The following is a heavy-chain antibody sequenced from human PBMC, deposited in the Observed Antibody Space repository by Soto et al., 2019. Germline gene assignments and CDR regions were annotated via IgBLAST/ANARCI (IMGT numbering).Heavy chain of an antibody. V-gene: IGHV1-69*13. J-gene: IGHJ4*02. D-gene: IGHD5-18*01. Sequence: SVKVSCKASGGTFSSYAISWVRQAPGQGLEWMGGIIPIFGTANYPQKFQGRVTITADESTSTAYMELSSLRSEDTAVYYCARVYGYSYGTPFYYWGQGTLVTVSS. CDR2: IIPIFGTA. CDR3: ARVYGYSYGTPFYY. CDR1: GGTFSSYA.